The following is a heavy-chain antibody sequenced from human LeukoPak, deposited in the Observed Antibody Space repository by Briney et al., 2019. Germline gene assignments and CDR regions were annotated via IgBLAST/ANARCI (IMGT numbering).Heavy chain of an antibody. V-gene: IGHV4-34*01. CDR3: ARLQRGYYYMDV. D-gene: IGHD3-3*01. CDR1: GGSFSGYY. J-gene: IGHJ6*03. CDR2: INHSGST. Sequence: SETLPLTCAVYGGSFSGYYWSWIRQPPGKGLEWIGEINHSGSTNYNPSLKSRVTISVDTSKNQFSLNLSSVTAADTAVYYCARLQRGYYYMDVWGKGTTVTVS.